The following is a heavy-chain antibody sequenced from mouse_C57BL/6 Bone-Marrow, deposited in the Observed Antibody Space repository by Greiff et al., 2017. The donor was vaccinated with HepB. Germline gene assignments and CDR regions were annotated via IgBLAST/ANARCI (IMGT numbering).Heavy chain of an antibody. V-gene: IGHV1-80*01. CDR2: IYPGDGDT. J-gene: IGHJ2*01. CDR3: ARRAVATPYFDY. D-gene: IGHD1-1*01. Sequence: VQLQQSGAELVKPGASVKISCKASGYAFSSYWMNWVKQRPGKGLEWIGQIYPGDGDTNYNGKFKGKATLTADKSSSTAYMQLSSLTSEDSAVYFCARRAVATPYFDYWGQGTTLTVSS. CDR1: GYAFSSYW.